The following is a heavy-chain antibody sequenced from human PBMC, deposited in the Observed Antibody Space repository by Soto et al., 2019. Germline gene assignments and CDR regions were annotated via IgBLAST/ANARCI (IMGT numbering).Heavy chain of an antibody. J-gene: IGHJ6*02. V-gene: IGHV1-69*08. CDR3: AREGYSSSWYGMDV. CDR1: GGTFSSYT. Sequence: QVQLVQSGAEVKKPGSSVKVSCKASGGTFSSYTISWVRQAPGQGLEWMGRIIPILGIANYAQKFQGRVTITADKSTSTAYMELSSLRSEDTAVYYCAREGYSSSWYGMDVWGQGATVTVSS. CDR2: IIPILGIA. D-gene: IGHD6-13*01.